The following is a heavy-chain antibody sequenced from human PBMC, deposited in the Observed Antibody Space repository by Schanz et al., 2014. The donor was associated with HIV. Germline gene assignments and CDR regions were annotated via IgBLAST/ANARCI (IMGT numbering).Heavy chain of an antibody. J-gene: IGHJ4*02. CDR1: GFSFSNYG. Sequence: QVQLVESGGGVVRPGRSLRLSCAASGFSFSNYGMHWVRQAPGKGLEWGAVLSYDGINKYFADSVKGRFTISRDNSKNTLYLQVKSLRAEDTAVYYCAKDPGILPRTYFDSWGQGTPVTVSS. CDR3: AKDPGILPRTYFDS. V-gene: IGHV3-30*18. CDR2: LSYDGINK. D-gene: IGHD2-2*02.